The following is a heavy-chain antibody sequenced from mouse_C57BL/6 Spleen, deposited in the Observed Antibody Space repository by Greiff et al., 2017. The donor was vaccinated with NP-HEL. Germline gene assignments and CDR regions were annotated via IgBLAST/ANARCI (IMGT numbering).Heavy chain of an antibody. V-gene: IGHV1-64*01. J-gene: IGHJ4*01. Sequence: QVQLQQSGAELVKPGASVKLSCKASGYTFTSYWMHWVKQRPGQGLEWIGMIHPNSGSTNYNEKFKSKATLTVDKSSSTAYMQLSSLTSEDSAVYYCARPLLLRYEAMDYWGQGTSVTVSA. CDR3: ARPLLLRYEAMDY. CDR1: GYTFTSYW. CDR2: IHPNSGST. D-gene: IGHD1-1*01.